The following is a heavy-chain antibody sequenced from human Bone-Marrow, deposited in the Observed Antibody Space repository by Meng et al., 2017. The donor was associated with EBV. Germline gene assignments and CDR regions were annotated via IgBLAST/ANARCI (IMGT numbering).Heavy chain of an antibody. Sequence: QVQLVQSGAEVKKPGASVKVSCKASGYTFTRYDINWVRQATGQGLEWMGWMDPNSGNTGFAQKFQGRVTMTWDTSTSTAYMELNRLRSTDTAIYYCAKSGWNPSWGQGTLVTVSS. D-gene: IGHD6-19*01. CDR3: AKSGWNPS. V-gene: IGHV1-8*01. CDR2: MDPNSGNT. J-gene: IGHJ4*02. CDR1: GYTFTRYD.